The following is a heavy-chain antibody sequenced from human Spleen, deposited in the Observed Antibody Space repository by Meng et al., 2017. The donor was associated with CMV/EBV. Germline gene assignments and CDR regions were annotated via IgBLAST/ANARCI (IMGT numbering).Heavy chain of an antibody. V-gene: IGHV4-59*01. J-gene: IGHJ6*02. D-gene: IGHD3-16*01. Sequence: SETLSLTCTVSGGSISSYYWSWIRQPPGKGLEWIGYIYYSGSTNYNPSLKSRVTISVDPSKNQFSLKLSSVTAADTAVYYCARERRERTGNFGGYYYYGLDIWGQGTTVTVSS. CDR1: GGSISSYY. CDR2: IYYSGST. CDR3: ARERRERTGNFGGYYYYGLDI.